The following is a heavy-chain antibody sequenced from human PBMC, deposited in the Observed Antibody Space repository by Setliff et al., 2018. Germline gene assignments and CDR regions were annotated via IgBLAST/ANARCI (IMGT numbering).Heavy chain of an antibody. CDR1: GGSVSPYF. Sequence: SETLSLTCTVSGGSVSPYFWSWIRQPPGKGLQWIGYIYHNGNTNFNPSLKSRVNMSIDTSKNQFALNLKSVTAADTAMYYCARGCAAGACYSDYYYYMDVWGKGTTVTVSS. J-gene: IGHJ6*03. D-gene: IGHD2-15*01. CDR3: ARGCAAGACYSDYYYYMDV. V-gene: IGHV4-59*02. CDR2: IYHNGNT.